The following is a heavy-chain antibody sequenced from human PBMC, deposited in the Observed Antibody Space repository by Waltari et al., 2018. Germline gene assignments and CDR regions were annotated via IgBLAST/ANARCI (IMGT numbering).Heavy chain of an antibody. CDR3: ARSAARFYY. D-gene: IGHD2-2*01. CDR2: IKQDGSEK. Sequence: EVQLVESGGGLVQPGGSLRLSCAASGFTFSSYWMSWVRQAPGKGLEWVANIKQDGSEKSYVDSVKGRCTISRDHAKNSLYLQMNSLRAEDTAVYYCARSAARFYYWGQGTLVTVSS. CDR1: GFTFSSYW. V-gene: IGHV3-7*01. J-gene: IGHJ4*02.